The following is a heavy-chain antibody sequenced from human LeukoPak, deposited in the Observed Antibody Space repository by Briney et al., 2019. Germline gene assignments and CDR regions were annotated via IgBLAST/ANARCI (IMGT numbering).Heavy chain of an antibody. J-gene: IGHJ4*02. CDR1: GFTFTIYG. V-gene: IGHV3-33*01. CDR2: IWYDVSNK. D-gene: IGHD5-18*01. CDR3: ARTSYGHYYFDY. Sequence: PGRSLRLSCAASGFTFTIYGMHWVRQAPGKWLEWVAVIWYDVSNKSYADSVKGRFTISRDNSKNTLYLQMNSLRAEDTAVYYCARTSYGHYYFDYWGQGTLVTVSS.